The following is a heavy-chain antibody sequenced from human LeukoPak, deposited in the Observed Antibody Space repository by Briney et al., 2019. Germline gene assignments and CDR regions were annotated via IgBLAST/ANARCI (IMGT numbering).Heavy chain of an antibody. CDR3: ARAPGGYSGWYPFYYFDY. J-gene: IGHJ4*02. CDR1: GGTFSSYA. CDR2: IIPIFGSA. V-gene: IGHV1-69*01. D-gene: IGHD6-19*01. Sequence: SVKVSCKASGGTFSSYAISWVRQAPGQGLEWMGGIIPIFGSANYAQKFQGRVTITADESTSTAYMELSSLRSEDTAVYYCARAPGGYSGWYPFYYFDYWGQGTLVTVSS.